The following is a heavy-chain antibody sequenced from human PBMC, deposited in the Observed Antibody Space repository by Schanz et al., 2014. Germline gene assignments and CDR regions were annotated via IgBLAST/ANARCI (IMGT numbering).Heavy chain of an antibody. CDR1: GGSMAGYY. V-gene: IGHV4-4*07. Sequence: QLQLQESGPGLVKPSETLSLTCTVSGGSMAGYYWNWIRQPAGKGLEWIGRIYTSGSTNYNPSLKGRVTITVDPSKNKSPMKLRCVTAADTAVYYCAREVTRGVTGQWVGTWFDPWGQGALVTVSS. CDR2: IYTSGST. J-gene: IGHJ5*02. D-gene: IGHD1-20*01. CDR3: AREVTRGVTGQWVGTWFDP.